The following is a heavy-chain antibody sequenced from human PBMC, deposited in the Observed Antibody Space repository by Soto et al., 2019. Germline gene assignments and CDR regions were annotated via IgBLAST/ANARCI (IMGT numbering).Heavy chain of an antibody. CDR3: AREIFSSGPDAFAL. J-gene: IGHJ3*01. CDR1: GYTFTSYA. Sequence: ASVKVSCKASGYTFTSYAINWVRQATGQGLEWMGWMNPNSGNTGYAQKFKGRVTMTRNTSISTAYMELSSLRSEDTAVYYCAREIFSSGPDAFALWGQGTMVTGSS. V-gene: IGHV1-8*01. D-gene: IGHD6-19*01. CDR2: MNPNSGNT.